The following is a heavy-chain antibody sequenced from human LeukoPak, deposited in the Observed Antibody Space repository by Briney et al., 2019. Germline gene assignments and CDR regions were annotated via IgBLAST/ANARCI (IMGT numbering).Heavy chain of an antibody. CDR1: EFTFSNYA. V-gene: IGHV3-23*01. D-gene: IGHD1-26*01. Sequence: PGRSLRPSCAPSEFTFSNYAMSWVRQAPGKGLEWVSGSTGTGYRTYYADSVKGRLTISRDNSKNTLYLQMNSLRAEDTAVYYCVKGVRMGVTSAFDIWGQGTMVTVSS. J-gene: IGHJ3*02. CDR3: VKGVRMGVTSAFDI. CDR2: STGTGYRT.